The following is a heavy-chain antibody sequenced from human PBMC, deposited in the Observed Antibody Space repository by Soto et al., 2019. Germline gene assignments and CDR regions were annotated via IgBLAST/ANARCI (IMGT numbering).Heavy chain of an antibody. CDR1: GVSISSSSYY. D-gene: IGHD6-6*01. V-gene: IGHV4-39*01. Sequence: QLQLQESGPGLVKPSETLSLTCTVSGVSISSSSYYWGWIRQPPGKGLEWIGSIFYSGSTYYNPSPKSRVTISVHTSKTQFSLKLSSVTAADTAVYYCASHVGSIAARPVDYWGQGTLVTVSS. J-gene: IGHJ4*02. CDR2: IFYSGST. CDR3: ASHVGSIAARPVDY.